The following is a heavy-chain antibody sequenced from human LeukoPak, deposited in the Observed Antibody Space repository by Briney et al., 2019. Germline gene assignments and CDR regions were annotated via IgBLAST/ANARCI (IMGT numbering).Heavy chain of an antibody. Sequence: AGSPRLSCAASGFTFSDYYMNWIRQAPGKGLEWVAYISSSSDYTNYADSVKGRFTVSRDNAKNSLYLQMNSLRAEATAVYYCARRNAFEIWGQGRLVSVSS. CDR3: ARRNAFEI. J-gene: IGHJ3*02. CDR2: ISSSSDYT. V-gene: IGHV3-11*03. CDR1: GFTFSDYY.